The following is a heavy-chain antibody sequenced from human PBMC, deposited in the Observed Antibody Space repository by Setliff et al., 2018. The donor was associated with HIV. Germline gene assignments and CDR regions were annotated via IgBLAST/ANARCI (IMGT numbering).Heavy chain of an antibody. CDR1: GGSISTTNYY. J-gene: IGHJ5*02. CDR3: ARARGPPLPVLDP. CDR2: IYYRGSA. Sequence: PSETLSLTCSVSGGSISTTNYYWGWVRQPPGKGLEWIGIIYYRGSAYYDLSLKSRVTLSVDTSKNSFSLNLTSVTAADTAVYFCARARGPPLPVLDPWGQGTLVTVSS. D-gene: IGHD3-10*01. V-gene: IGHV4-39*07.